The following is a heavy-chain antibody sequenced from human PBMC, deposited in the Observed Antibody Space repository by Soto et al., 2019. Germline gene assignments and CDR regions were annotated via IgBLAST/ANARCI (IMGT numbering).Heavy chain of an antibody. D-gene: IGHD6-13*01. Sequence: GGSLRLSCAASGFTFSTYSMNWVRQAPGKGLEWISYITSSSTTIYYADSVKGRFTIPRDNAKNSLYLQMNSLRDEDTAVYYCARDNGLAGSFDPWGQGTLVTVSS. V-gene: IGHV3-48*02. J-gene: IGHJ5*02. CDR1: GFTFSTYS. CDR2: ITSSSTTI. CDR3: ARDNGLAGSFDP.